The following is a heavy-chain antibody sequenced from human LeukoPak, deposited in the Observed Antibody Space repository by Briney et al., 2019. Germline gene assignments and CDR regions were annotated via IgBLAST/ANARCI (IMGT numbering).Heavy chain of an antibody. CDR2: IKQDGSEI. CDR1: GFSLSSYW. Sequence: GGSLRLSCAASGFSLSSYWMIWVRQAPGKGLEWVANIKQDGSEISYVDSVKGRFTISRDNAKNSLYLQMNSLRAEDTAVYYCVRGNPFGGYWGQGTLVTVSS. V-gene: IGHV3-7*03. CDR3: VRGNPFGGY. D-gene: IGHD2-15*01. J-gene: IGHJ4*02.